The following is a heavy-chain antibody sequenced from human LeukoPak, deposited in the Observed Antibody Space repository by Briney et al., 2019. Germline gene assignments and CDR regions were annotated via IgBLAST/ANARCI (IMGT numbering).Heavy chain of an antibody. CDR1: GYTFTGYY. CDR2: INPYSGDR. D-gene: IGHD5-18*01. Sequence: ASVKVSCKASGYTFTGYYMHWVRQAPGQGLEWMGWINPYSGDRLYAQNFQGRITMTRDTSISTAYLELSSLRSDDTALYFCARVREAMVRTSNFDCWGQGTLVTVSS. CDR3: ARVREAMVRTSNFDC. J-gene: IGHJ4*02. V-gene: IGHV1-2*02.